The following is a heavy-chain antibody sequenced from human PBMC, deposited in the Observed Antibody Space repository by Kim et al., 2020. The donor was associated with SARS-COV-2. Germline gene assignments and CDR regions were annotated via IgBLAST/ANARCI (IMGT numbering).Heavy chain of an antibody. D-gene: IGHD3-9*01. J-gene: IGHJ4*02. CDR1: GYTFTGYY. Sequence: ASVKVSCKASGYTFTGYYINWVRQAPGQGLEWVGRINPKNGGTNYGQKFQGRVTMTRDTSISTAYMELNSLRSDDTAVYYFAKGDWELDCWGQGTLVTVSS. CDR3: AKGDWELDC. V-gene: IGHV1-2*06. CDR2: INPKNGGT.